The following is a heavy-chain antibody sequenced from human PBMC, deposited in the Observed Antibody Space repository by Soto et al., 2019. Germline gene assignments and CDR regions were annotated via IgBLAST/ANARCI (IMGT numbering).Heavy chain of an antibody. Sequence: GGSLRLSCAASGFTFSSYSMNWVRQAPGKGLEWVSYISSSSSTIYYADSVKGRFTISRDNAKNSLYLQMNSLRDEDTAVYYCARPNRDIAAGGLYYFDYWGQGTLVTVSS. CDR2: ISSSSSTI. J-gene: IGHJ4*02. CDR3: ARPNRDIAAGGLYYFDY. CDR1: GFTFSSYS. V-gene: IGHV3-48*02. D-gene: IGHD6-13*01.